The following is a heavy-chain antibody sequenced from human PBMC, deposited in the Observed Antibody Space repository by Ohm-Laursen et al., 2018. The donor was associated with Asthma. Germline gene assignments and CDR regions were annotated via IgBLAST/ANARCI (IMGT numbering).Heavy chain of an antibody. CDR3: ARDSGMAVVVDAFDL. CDR2: IWYDGTIT. Sequence: SLRLSCAASGFTFSTYGMHWVRQAPGKGLEWVAVIWYDGTITYYADSLKGRFSISRDNSKNTLFLQMNRLRVEDTAIYYCARDSGMAVVVDAFDLWGQGTMVTVSS. V-gene: IGHV3-33*01. J-gene: IGHJ3*01. CDR1: GFTFSTYG. D-gene: IGHD6-19*01.